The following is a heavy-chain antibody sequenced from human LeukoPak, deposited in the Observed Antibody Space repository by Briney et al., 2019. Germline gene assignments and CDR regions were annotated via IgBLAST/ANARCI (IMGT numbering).Heavy chain of an antibody. CDR3: ARDCSGGSCYYFDY. CDR2: INPNSGGT. J-gene: IGHJ4*02. D-gene: IGHD2-15*01. V-gene: IGHV1-2*02. Sequence: ASVKVSCKACGYTFTGYYMHWVRQAPGQGLEWMGWINPNSGGTNYAQKFQGRVTMTRDTSISTAYMELSRLRSDDTAVYYCARDCSGGSCYYFDYWGQATLVTVSS. CDR1: GYTFTGYY.